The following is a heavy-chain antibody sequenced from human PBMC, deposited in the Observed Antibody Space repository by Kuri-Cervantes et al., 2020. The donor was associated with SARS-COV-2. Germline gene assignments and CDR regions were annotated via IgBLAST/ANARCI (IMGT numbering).Heavy chain of an antibody. CDR1: GFSISSSSYY. J-gene: IGHJ4*02. Sequence: GSLRLSCTVSGFSISSSSYYWGWIRQPPGKGLEWIVRIYTSGSTNYNPSLKSRVTMSVDTSKNQFSLKLSSVTAADTAVYYCARVVRGVVDYWGQGTLVTVSS. V-gene: IGHV4-39*07. D-gene: IGHD3-10*01. CDR3: ARVVRGVVDY. CDR2: IYTSGST.